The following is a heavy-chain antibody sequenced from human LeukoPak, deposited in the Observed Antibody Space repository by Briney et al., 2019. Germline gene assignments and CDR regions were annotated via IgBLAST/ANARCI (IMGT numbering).Heavy chain of an antibody. CDR2: ISDSGDST. J-gene: IGHJ4*02. V-gene: IGHV3-23*01. D-gene: IGHD3-3*01. CDR1: GFTFSSYA. Sequence: GGSLRLSCAASGFTFSSYAMSWFRQAPGKGLEWVSFISDSGDSTYYADSVKGRFTISRDNSKNTPYLQMSSLSAEDTAIYYCAKDASARPSDFWGPGTLVTVSS. CDR3: AKDASARPSDF.